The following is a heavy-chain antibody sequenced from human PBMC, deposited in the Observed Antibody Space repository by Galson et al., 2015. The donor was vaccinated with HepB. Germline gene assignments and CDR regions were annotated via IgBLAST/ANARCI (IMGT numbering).Heavy chain of an antibody. CDR1: GFTFSSYS. D-gene: IGHD2-2*01. CDR2: ISSSSSYI. J-gene: IGHJ3*02. Sequence: SLRLSCAASGFTFSSYSMNWVRQAPGKGLEWVSSISSSSSYIYYADSVKGRFTVSRDNAKNSLYLQMNSLRAEDTAVYYCARDLVVVPAAPALGAFDIWGQGTMVTVSS. CDR3: ARDLVVVPAAPALGAFDI. V-gene: IGHV3-21*01.